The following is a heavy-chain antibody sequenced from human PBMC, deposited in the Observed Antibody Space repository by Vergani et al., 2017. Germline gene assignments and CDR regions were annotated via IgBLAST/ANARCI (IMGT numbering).Heavy chain of an antibody. J-gene: IGHJ2*01. Sequence: QVQLVEWGGGVVQQGGSLRLSCTASGFIFSSHGMHWVRQAPGKGLEWVAFIRYDGSRRDYGESVKGRFTISRDNTKNSLSLQMSGLRVEDTAVYYCVRLPRGPWNFDLWGRGTLITVSS. CDR2: IRYDGSRR. V-gene: IGHV3-30*02. CDR1: GFIFSSHG. CDR3: VRLPRGPWNFDL.